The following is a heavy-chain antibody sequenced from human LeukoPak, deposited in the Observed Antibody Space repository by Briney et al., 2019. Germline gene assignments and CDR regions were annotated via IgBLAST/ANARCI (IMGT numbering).Heavy chain of an antibody. CDR2: IWYDGSNK. CDR3: ASCTYYDILTGYPWPIDY. J-gene: IGHJ4*02. D-gene: IGHD3-9*01. V-gene: IGHV3-33*08. Sequence: GASLRLSCAASGFTFSSYAMSWVRQAPGKGLEWVAVIWYDGSNKYYADSVKGRFTISRDNSKNTLYLQMNSLRAEDTAVYYCASCTYYDILTGYPWPIDYWGQGTLVTVSS. CDR1: GFTFSSYA.